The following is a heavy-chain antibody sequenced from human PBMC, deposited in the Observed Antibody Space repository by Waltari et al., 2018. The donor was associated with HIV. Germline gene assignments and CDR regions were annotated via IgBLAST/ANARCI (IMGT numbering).Heavy chain of an antibody. CDR1: GGAFSSYT. Sequence: VQLVQSGAEVKKPGSSVKVSCKASGGAFSSYTINGVRKAPGQGLEWMGRIIPMYNTPNNAEKFQGRATITADKSTSTAYMELTSLRSDDTAVDYCASARETMGVDFDSWGLGTLVTVSS. CDR3: ASARETMGVDFDS. D-gene: IGHD3-16*01. J-gene: IGHJ4*02. CDR2: IIPMYNTP. V-gene: IGHV1-69*08.